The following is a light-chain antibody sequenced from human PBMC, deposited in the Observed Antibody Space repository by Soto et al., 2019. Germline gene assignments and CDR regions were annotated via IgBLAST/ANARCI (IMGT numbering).Light chain of an antibody. J-gene: IGLJ3*02. Sequence: QSALTQPPSAAGSPGQSVAISCTGTSSDVGGYNYVSWYQHHPCKAPKLLVYEVSRRPSEVSDRFSGSKSGNTASLPVSGLQAEDEADYYCSSYSGSSNWVFGGGTQLTVL. CDR3: SSYSGSSNWV. V-gene: IGLV2-8*01. CDR2: EVS. CDR1: SSDVGGYNY.